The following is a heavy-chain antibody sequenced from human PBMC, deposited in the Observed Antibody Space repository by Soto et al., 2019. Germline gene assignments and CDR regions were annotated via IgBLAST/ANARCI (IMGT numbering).Heavy chain of an antibody. D-gene: IGHD4-17*01. Sequence: QLQLQESGSGLVKPSQTLSLTCAVSGGSISSGGYSWSWIRQPPGKGLEWIGYIYHSGSTYYNPSLKSRVTISVDRYKNQFSLKLSSVTAADTAVYYCARYDYGGNSDYYYYGMDVWGQGTTVTVSS. CDR3: ARYDYGGNSDYYYYGMDV. J-gene: IGHJ6*02. CDR1: GGSISSGGYS. V-gene: IGHV4-30-2*01. CDR2: IYHSGST.